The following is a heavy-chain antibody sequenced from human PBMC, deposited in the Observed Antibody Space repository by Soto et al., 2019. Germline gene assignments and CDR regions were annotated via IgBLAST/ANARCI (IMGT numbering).Heavy chain of an antibody. J-gene: IGHJ6*02. CDR3: ARDRSTTDRCYTHHFDV. CDR1: GYTFSAYG. V-gene: IGHV1-18*04. CDR2: ISVHTGNT. D-gene: IGHD2-2*01. Sequence: QVQLLQSGGEVTKPGASVKVSCKSSGYTFSAYGVTWVRQAPGQGLEWLGWISVHTGNTKQAQKFQDRVTLTTEASTGTAYLELRNLRPDDTAVYYCARDRSTTDRCYTHHFDVWGQGTTVTVSS.